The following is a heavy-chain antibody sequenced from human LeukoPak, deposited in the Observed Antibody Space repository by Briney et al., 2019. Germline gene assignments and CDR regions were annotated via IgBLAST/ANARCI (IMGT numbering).Heavy chain of an antibody. CDR2: INHSGST. J-gene: IGHJ6*02. Sequence: SETLSLTCAVYGGSFSGYYWSWIRQPPGKGLEWIGEINHSGSTNYNPSLRSRVTISVDTSKNQFSLKLSSVTAADTAVYYCARGRGWCMVRGLYGMDVWGQGTTVTVSS. CDR3: ARGRGWCMVRGLYGMDV. CDR1: GGSFSGYY. V-gene: IGHV4-34*01. D-gene: IGHD3-10*01.